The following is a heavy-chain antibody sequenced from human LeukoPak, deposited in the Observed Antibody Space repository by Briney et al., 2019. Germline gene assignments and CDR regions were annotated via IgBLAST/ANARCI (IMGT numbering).Heavy chain of an antibody. CDR1: GGSFSGYY. CDR2: INHSGST. V-gene: IGHV4-34*01. J-gene: IGHJ4*02. CDR3: ARTGNSSWRYYFDY. Sequence: SETLSLTCAVYGGSFSGYYWSWIRRPPGKGLEWIGEINHSGSTNYNPSLKSRVTISVDTSKNQFSLKLSSVTAADTAVYYCARTGNSSWRYYFDYWGQGTLVTVSS. D-gene: IGHD6-13*01.